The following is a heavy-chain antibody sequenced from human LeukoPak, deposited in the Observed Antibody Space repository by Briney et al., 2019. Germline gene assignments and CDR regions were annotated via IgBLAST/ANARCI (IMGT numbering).Heavy chain of an antibody. CDR2: INPNSCGT. D-gene: IGHD6-13*01. CDR1: GYTFTGYY. J-gene: IGHJ6*03. Sequence: ASVKVSCKASGYTFTGYYMHWVRQAPGQGLEWIGWINPNSCGTNYAQKIQGRVTMTRDTSISTAYMELSRLRADDTAVYYCARDPTYSSSWYFSSNCYMDVWGKGTTVTVSS. V-gene: IGHV1-2*02. CDR3: ARDPTYSSSWYFSSNCYMDV.